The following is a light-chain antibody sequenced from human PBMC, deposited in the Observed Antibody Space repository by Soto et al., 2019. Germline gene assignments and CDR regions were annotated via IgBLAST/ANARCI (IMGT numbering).Light chain of an antibody. V-gene: IGKV1-12*01. J-gene: IGKJ2*01. CDR2: ATS. Sequence: DIQMTQSPSSVSASVGDRVSITCRASQGISNWLAWYQQKAGKAPKLLIYATSTLQSGVPSRFRGGGSGTEFTLTISSLQPEDGATYYCQQANSFPYTFGQGTKLEIK. CDR3: QQANSFPYT. CDR1: QGISNW.